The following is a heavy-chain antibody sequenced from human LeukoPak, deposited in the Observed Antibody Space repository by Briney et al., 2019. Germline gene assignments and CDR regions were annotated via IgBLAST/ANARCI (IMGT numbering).Heavy chain of an antibody. CDR3: ARRRDLYSGSYYPFDY. J-gene: IGHJ4*02. Sequence: GESLKISCKGSGYSFTNYWIGWVRQMPGKGLRWMGIIYPGDSDARYSPSFQGQVTISADKSISTAYLQWSSLKASDTAMYYCARRRDLYSGSYYPFDYWGQGTLVTVSS. V-gene: IGHV5-51*01. CDR2: IYPGDSDA. CDR1: GYSFTNYW. D-gene: IGHD1-26*01.